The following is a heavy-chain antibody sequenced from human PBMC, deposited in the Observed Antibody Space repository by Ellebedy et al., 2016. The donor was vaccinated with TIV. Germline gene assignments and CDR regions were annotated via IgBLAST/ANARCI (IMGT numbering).Heavy chain of an antibody. CDR3: ARDGSVWNYYYMDV. J-gene: IGHJ6*03. Sequence: GESLKISXAASGFTFSSYSMNWVRQAPGKGLEWVSYISSSSSTIYYADSVKGRFTISRDNAKNSLYLQMNSLRAEDTAVYYCARDGSVWNYYYMDVWGKGTTVTVSS. V-gene: IGHV3-48*04. CDR2: ISSSSSTI. CDR1: GFTFSSYS. D-gene: IGHD3-16*01.